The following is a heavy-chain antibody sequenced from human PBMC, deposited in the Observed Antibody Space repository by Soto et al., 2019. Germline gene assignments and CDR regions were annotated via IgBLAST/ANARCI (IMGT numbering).Heavy chain of an antibody. CDR3: TRGIDVWSGYPSYYLDY. Sequence: EVQLVESGGGLVQPGGSLKLSCAASGFIFSDSALHWVRQASGKGLEWVGRIRRKANNYATTYAASVEGRFAISRDDSKSTAYLQMNSLKTEDTAIYYCTRGIDVWSGYPSYYLDYWGQGTLVTVSS. CDR1: GFIFSDSA. D-gene: IGHD3-3*01. J-gene: IGHJ4*02. CDR2: IRRKANNYAT. V-gene: IGHV3-73*02.